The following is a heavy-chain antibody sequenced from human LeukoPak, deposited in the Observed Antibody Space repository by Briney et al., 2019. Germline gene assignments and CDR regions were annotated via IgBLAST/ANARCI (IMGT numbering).Heavy chain of an antibody. V-gene: IGHV4-38-2*02. CDR1: GYSISSGYY. Sequence: SETLSLTCTVSGYSISSGYYWGWIRQPPGKGLEWIGSIYHSGSTYYNPSLKSRVTISVDTSKNQFSLKLSSVTAAGTAVYYCARDHVNYYDSSWPFFAGYNWFDPWGQGTLVTVSS. CDR2: IYHSGST. J-gene: IGHJ5*02. D-gene: IGHD3-22*01. CDR3: ARDHVNYYDSSWPFFAGYNWFDP.